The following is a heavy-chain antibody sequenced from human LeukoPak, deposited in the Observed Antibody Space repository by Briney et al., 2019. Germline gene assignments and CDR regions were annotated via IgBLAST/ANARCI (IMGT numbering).Heavy chain of an antibody. Sequence: SETLSLTCTVSGGSISSYYWSWIRQPPGKGLEWIGYIYYSGSTNYNPSLKSRVTISVDTSKNQFSLKLSSVTAADTAVYYCARPVPDSSGYYYDAFDIWGQGTMVTVSS. CDR2: IYYSGST. CDR3: ARPVPDSSGYYYDAFDI. CDR1: GGSISSYY. D-gene: IGHD3-22*01. J-gene: IGHJ3*02. V-gene: IGHV4-59*08.